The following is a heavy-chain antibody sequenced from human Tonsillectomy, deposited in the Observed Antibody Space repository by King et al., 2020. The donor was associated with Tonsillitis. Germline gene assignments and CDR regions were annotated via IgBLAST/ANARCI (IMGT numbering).Heavy chain of an antibody. Sequence: VQLQESGPGLVKPSETLSLTCTVSGGSISSYYWICIRQPPGKGLDWIVYIYYSGSTNYNPSLKSRVTISVDTSKNQFSPTLSAVTAADTAVYSCARDATGATGDHMDVWGKGTTVTVS. J-gene: IGHJ6*03. D-gene: IGHD1-7*01. CDR1: GGSISSYY. CDR2: IYYSGST. CDR3: ARDATGATGDHMDV. V-gene: IGHV4-59*01.